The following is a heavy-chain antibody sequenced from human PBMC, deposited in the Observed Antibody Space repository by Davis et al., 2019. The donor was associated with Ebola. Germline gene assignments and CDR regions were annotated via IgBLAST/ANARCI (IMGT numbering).Heavy chain of an antibody. CDR1: GYTFTSYY. J-gene: IGHJ6*02. D-gene: IGHD5-12*01. CDR2: IIPIFGTA. CDR3: ARDAVATMYYYYGMDV. V-gene: IGHV1-69*06. Sequence: SVKVSCKASGYTFTSYYMHWVRQAPGQGLEWMGGIIPIFGTANYAQKFQGRVTITADKSTSTAYMELSSLRSEDTAVYYCARDAVATMYYYYGMDVWGQGTTVTVSS.